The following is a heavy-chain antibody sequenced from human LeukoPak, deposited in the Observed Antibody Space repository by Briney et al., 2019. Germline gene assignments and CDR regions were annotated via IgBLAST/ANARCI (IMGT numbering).Heavy chain of an antibody. J-gene: IGHJ4*02. D-gene: IGHD6-13*01. CDR1: GFTFSSYA. V-gene: IGHV3-23*01. Sequence: GGSLRLSCAASGFTFSSYAMSWVRQAPGRGREWVSAISGSGGSTYYADSVKGRFTISRDNSKNTLYLQMNSLRAEDTAVYYCAEECDSSSWYSGWYYFDYWGQGTLVTVSS. CDR3: AEECDSSSWYSGWYYFDY. CDR2: ISGSGGST.